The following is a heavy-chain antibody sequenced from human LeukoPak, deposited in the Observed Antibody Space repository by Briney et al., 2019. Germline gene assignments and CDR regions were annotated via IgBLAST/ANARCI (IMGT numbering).Heavy chain of an antibody. CDR2: IYHSGST. Sequence: PGGSLRLSCAASGFTVSSNYMSWVRQPPGKGLEWIGEIYHSGSTNYNPSLKSRVTISVDKSKNQFSLKLSSVTAADTAVYYCARSLHYYDSSLYFDYWGQGTLVTVSS. CDR1: GFTVSSNY. J-gene: IGHJ4*02. V-gene: IGHV4-4*02. CDR3: ARSLHYYDSSLYFDY. D-gene: IGHD3-22*01.